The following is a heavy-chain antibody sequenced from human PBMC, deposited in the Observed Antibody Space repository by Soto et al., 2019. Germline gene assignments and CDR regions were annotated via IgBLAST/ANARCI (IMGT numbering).Heavy chain of an antibody. D-gene: IGHD1-26*01. CDR1: GGTFSSDA. V-gene: IGHV1-69*13. CDR3: ARDRGVGATYYYYGMDV. J-gene: IGHJ6*02. CDR2: IIPIFGTA. Sequence: GASVKVSCKASGGTFSSDAISWVRQAPGQGLEWMGGIIPIFGTANYAQKFQGRVTITADESTSTAYMELSSLRSEDTAVYYCARDRGVGATYYYYGMDVWGQGTTVTVSS.